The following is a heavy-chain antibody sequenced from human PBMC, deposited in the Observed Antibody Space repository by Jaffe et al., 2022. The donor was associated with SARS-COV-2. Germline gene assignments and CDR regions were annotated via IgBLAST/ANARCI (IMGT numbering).Heavy chain of an antibody. Sequence: EVQLVESGGGLIQPGGSLRLSCAASGFTVSSNYMSWVRQAPGKGLEWVSVIYSGGSTYYADSVKGRFTISRDNSKNTLYLQMNSLRAEDTAVYYCARNGDEGSSGYYGWFDPWGQGTLVTVSS. D-gene: IGHD3-22*01. CDR2: IYSGGST. CDR1: GFTVSSNY. CDR3: ARNGDEGSSGYYGWFDP. J-gene: IGHJ5*02. V-gene: IGHV3-53*01.